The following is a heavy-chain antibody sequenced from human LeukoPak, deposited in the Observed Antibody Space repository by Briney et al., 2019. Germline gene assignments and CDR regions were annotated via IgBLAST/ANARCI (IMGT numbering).Heavy chain of an antibody. CDR3: AKAPLGSYNSWTGFYPGFDS. V-gene: IGHV3-30*18. CDR2: ISKDGSSK. Sequence: GRSLRLSCAASGFTFSTYAMHWVRQAPGKGLEWVALISKDGSSKSYADSVKGRFTISRDNSQSTVYLQINSLRAEDTAVFYCAKAPLGSYNSWTGFYPGFDSWGQGTLVAVSS. D-gene: IGHD3/OR15-3a*01. J-gene: IGHJ4*02. CDR1: GFTFSTYA.